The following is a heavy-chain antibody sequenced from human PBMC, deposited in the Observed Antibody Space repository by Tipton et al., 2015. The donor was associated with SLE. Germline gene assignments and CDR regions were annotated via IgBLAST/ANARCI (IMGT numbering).Heavy chain of an antibody. CDR2: IWYDGSNK. Sequence: QVQLVQSGGGVVQPGRSLRLSCAASGFTFSSYGMHWVRQAPGKGLEWVAVIWYDGSNKYYADSVKGRFTISRDNSKNTLYLQMNSLRAEDTAVYYCAKDQALSGYYTFDYWGQGTLATVSS. CDR1: GFTFSSYG. D-gene: IGHD3-3*01. V-gene: IGHV3-33*06. J-gene: IGHJ4*02. CDR3: AKDQALSGYYTFDY.